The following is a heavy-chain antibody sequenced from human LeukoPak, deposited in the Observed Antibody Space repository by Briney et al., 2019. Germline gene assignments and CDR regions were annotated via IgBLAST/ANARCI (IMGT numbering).Heavy chain of an antibody. D-gene: IGHD3-10*01. CDR2: IKQDGSEK. Sequence: PGGSLRLSCAAAGFTFSSYWMSWVRQAPGKGLEWVANIKQDGSEKYYVDSVKGRFTISRDNAKNSLYLQMNSLRAEDTAVYYCAREGDVLLWFGELYPCFDYWGQGTLVTVSS. CDR1: GFTFSSYW. V-gene: IGHV3-7*01. CDR3: AREGDVLLWFGELYPCFDY. J-gene: IGHJ4*02.